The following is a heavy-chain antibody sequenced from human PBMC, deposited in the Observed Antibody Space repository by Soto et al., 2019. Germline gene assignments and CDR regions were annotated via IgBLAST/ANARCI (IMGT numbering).Heavy chain of an antibody. V-gene: IGHV3-33*01. J-gene: IGHJ6*02. CDR2: IWNDGSNK. CDR3: SRSITMVRRKIDYYYYAMDV. D-gene: IGHD3-10*01. CDR1: GFTFTTYG. Sequence: QVQLVESGGGVVQPGRSLRLSCATSGFTFTTYGMHWVRQAPGKGLEWVAVIWNDGSNKYYADSVKGRFTISRDTSKNTXSXXMNSLSAEDTAVYYCSRSITMVRRKIDYYYYAMDVWGQGTTVTVSS.